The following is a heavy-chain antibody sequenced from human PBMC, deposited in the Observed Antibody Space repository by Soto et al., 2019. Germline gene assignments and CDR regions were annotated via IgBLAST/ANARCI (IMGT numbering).Heavy chain of an antibody. CDR1: GFTFSSYG. CDR2: ISYDGSNK. J-gene: IGHJ6*02. V-gene: IGHV3-30*18. CDR3: AKDFGELPTNYYYYYGMDV. D-gene: IGHD1-26*01. Sequence: PGGSLRLSCAASGFTFSSYGMHWVRQAPGKGLELVAVISYDGSNKYYADSVKGRFTISRDNSKNTLYLQMNSLRAEDTAVYYCAKDFGELPTNYYYYYGMDVWGQGATVTVSS.